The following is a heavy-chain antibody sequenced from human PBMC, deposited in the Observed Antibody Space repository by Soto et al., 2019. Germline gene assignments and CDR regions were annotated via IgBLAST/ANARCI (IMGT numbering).Heavy chain of an antibody. Sequence: KGLEWVSVITGSGGSTYYADSVTGRFTISRDTTKNTLFLQRNSLRAEDTAFFFQAEDGIRDVRSVSAFLLNRSSDL. V-gene: IGHV3-23*01. CDR2: ITGSGGST. D-gene: IGHD3-10*02. J-gene: IGHJ2*01. CDR3: AEDGIRDVRSVSAFLLNRSSDL.